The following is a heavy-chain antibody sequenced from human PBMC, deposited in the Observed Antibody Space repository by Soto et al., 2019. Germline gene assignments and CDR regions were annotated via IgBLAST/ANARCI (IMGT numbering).Heavy chain of an antibody. Sequence: ASVKVSCKASGYTFTSYGISWVRQAPGQGLEWMGWISAYNGNTNYAQKLQGRVTMTTDTSTSTAYMELRSLRSDDTAVYYCARGHGGYVGAPRAYYYYGMDVWGQGTTVTVSS. D-gene: IGHD1-26*01. CDR2: ISAYNGNT. CDR1: GYTFTSYG. J-gene: IGHJ6*02. V-gene: IGHV1-18*04. CDR3: ARGHGGYVGAPRAYYYYGMDV.